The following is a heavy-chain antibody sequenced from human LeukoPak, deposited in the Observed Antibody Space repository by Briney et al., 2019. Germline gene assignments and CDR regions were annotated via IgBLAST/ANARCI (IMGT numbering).Heavy chain of an antibody. V-gene: IGHV1-69*04. J-gene: IGHJ6*02. Sequence: SSVKVSCKASGGTFSSCAIRWVRQAPGQGLEWMGRIIPIFGIANYAQKFQGRVTITADKSTSTAYMELSSLRSEDTAVYYCARERYPILDYYYYGMDAWGQGTTVTVSS. CDR2: IIPIFGIA. CDR3: ARERYPILDYYYYGMDA. D-gene: IGHD1-14*01. CDR1: GGTFSSCA.